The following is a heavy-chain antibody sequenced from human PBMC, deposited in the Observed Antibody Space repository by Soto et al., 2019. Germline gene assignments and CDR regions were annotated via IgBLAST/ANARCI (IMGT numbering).Heavy chain of an antibody. CDR3: VKDDRILGRRYFDL. J-gene: IGHJ2*01. CDR1: GFTFSSYA. V-gene: IGHV3-23*01. CDR2: ISFSDGGT. D-gene: IGHD2-15*01. Sequence: ESGGGLIQPGGSLRLACAASGFTFSSYAMTWVRQAPGKGLEWVSSISFSDGGTYYADSVKGRLTISRDNSKNTLFLQMNSRRVEDTAVYYCVKDDRILGRRYFDLWGRGTLVTVSS.